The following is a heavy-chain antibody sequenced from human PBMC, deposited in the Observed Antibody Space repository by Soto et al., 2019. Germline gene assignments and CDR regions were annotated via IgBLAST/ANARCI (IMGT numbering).Heavy chain of an antibody. J-gene: IGHJ6*02. Sequence: ASVKVSCKASGYTFTGYYMHWVRQAPGQGLEWMGWINPNSGGTNYAQKIQGWVTMTRDTSISTAYMELSRLRSDDTAVYYCARESVVVVAATPDYYGMDVWGQGTTVTVSS. CDR3: ARESVVVVAATPDYYGMDV. CDR1: GYTFTGYY. V-gene: IGHV1-2*04. D-gene: IGHD2-15*01. CDR2: INPNSGGT.